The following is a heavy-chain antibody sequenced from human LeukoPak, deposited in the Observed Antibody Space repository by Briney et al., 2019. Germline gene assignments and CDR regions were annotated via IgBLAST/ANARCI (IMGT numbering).Heavy chain of an antibody. V-gene: IGHV4-34*01. CDR1: GGSFSGYY. Sequence: PSETLSLTCAVYGGSFSGYYWSWIRQPPGKGLEWIGEINHSGSTNYNPSLKSRVTISVDTSKNQFSLKLSSVTAADTAVYYCARGHVARWFGLYYFDYWGQGALVTVSS. CDR2: INHSGST. D-gene: IGHD3-10*01. J-gene: IGHJ4*02. CDR3: ARGHVARWFGLYYFDY.